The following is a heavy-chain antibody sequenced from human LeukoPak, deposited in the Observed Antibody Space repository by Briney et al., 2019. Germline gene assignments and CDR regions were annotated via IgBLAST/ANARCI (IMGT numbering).Heavy chain of an antibody. V-gene: IGHV6-1*01. Sequence: SQTLSLTCAISGDSVSSNSAAWNWFRQSPSRGLEWLGRTYYRSKWYNDYAVSVKSRITINPDTSKNQFSLQLNSVTPEDTAVYYCALSPLSRKNWFDPWGQGTLVTVSS. CDR2: TYYRSKWYN. CDR1: GDSVSSNSAA. J-gene: IGHJ5*02. CDR3: ALSPLSRKNWFDP.